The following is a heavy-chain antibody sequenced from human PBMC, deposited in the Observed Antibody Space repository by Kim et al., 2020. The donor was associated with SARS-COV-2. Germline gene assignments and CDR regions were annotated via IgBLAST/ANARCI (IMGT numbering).Heavy chain of an antibody. V-gene: IGHV3-7*01. J-gene: IGHJ3*01. CDR3: VRSSAYNV. Sequence: DASEIYYQDSVKGRFTISRDNTKNSVSLQMHSLTAEDTAVYFCVRSSAYNVWGQGTMVTVSS. CDR2: DASEI. D-gene: IGHD6-19*01.